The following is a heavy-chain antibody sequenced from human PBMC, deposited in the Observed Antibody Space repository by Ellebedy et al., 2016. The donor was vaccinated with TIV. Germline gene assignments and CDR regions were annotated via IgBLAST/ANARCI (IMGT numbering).Heavy chain of an antibody. Sequence: ESLKISCTVSGGSVNSLSYYWGWIRQPPGKGLEWIGNIHDSGSTKYSPSLKSRVTISIDTSKNQFSLKLTSLTAADTAVYYCARLTSVTPYYGVDVWGQGTTVTVSS. CDR2: IHDSGST. D-gene: IGHD2-21*02. J-gene: IGHJ6*02. CDR3: ARLTSVTPYYGVDV. CDR1: GGSVNSLSYY. V-gene: IGHV4-39*01.